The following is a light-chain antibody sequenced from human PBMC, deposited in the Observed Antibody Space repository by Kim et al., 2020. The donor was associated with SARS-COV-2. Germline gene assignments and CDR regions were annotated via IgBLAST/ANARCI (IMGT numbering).Light chain of an antibody. V-gene: IGLV2-11*01. Sequence: QSVTNSCTGTSSDVGGYNYVSWDQQHPGKAPKLMIYDVSKRPSGVPDRFSGSKSGNTASLTISGLQAEDEADYYCCSYAGSYTYVVFGGGTKLTVL. CDR1: SSDVGGYNY. CDR2: DVS. CDR3: CSYAGSYTYVV. J-gene: IGLJ2*01.